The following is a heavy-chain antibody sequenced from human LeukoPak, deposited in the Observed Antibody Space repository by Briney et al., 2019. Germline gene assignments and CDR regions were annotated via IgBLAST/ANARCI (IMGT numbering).Heavy chain of an antibody. CDR3: ARARGAGPGGHFDY. V-gene: IGHV3-11*05. J-gene: IGHJ4*02. Sequence: GWSLRLSCAASGFSFSDNYMSWIRQAAGKGLEWVSYISNSGSYTDYPDSVKGRFTISRDNAKNSLYLQMNSLRDEDTAVYYCARARGAGPGGHFDYWGQGTLVTVSS. CDR2: ISNSGSYT. D-gene: IGHD6-19*01. CDR1: GFSFSDNY.